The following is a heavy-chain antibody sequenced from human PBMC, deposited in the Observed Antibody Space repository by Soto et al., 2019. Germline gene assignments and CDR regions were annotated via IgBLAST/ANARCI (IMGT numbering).Heavy chain of an antibody. V-gene: IGHV4-31*03. D-gene: IGHD3-22*01. CDR3: AREKYDSSGYQIDY. CDR2: IYYSGST. Sequence: PSETLSLTCTVSGGSISSGGYYWSWIRQHPGKGLEWIGYIYYSGSTYYNPSLKSRVTISVDTSKNQFSLKLSSVTAADTAVYYCAREKYDSSGYQIDYWGQGTLVTVS. J-gene: IGHJ4*02. CDR1: GGSISSGGYY.